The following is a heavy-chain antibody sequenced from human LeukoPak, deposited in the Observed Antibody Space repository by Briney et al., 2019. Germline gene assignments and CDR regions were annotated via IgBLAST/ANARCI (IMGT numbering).Heavy chain of an antibody. CDR1: GGTFSSYA. J-gene: IGHJ6*02. Sequence: SVKVFCKASGGTFSSYAISWVRQAPGQGLEWMGRIIPILGIANYAQKFQGRVTITADKSTSTAYMELSSLRSEDTAVYYCARDGIVVVPAAIEDYGMDVWGQGTTVTVSS. CDR3: ARDGIVVVPAAIEDYGMDV. CDR2: IIPILGIA. D-gene: IGHD2-2*01. V-gene: IGHV1-69*04.